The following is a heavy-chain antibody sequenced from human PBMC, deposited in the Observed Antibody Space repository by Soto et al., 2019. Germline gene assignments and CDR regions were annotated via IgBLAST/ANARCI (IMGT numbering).Heavy chain of an antibody. D-gene: IGHD2-2*02. J-gene: IGHJ4*02. Sequence: QVQLVQSGAEVKKPGASGRVSSKAFGYTFTSYEINGLRQPPEQGLEWMGWMNPNSGNTGYAQKFQGRVTMTRNTSISTAYMELSSLRSEDTAVYYCAREGTIRGDDYWGQGTLVTVSS. CDR2: MNPNSGNT. V-gene: IGHV1-8*01. CDR1: GYTFTSYE. CDR3: AREGTIRGDDY.